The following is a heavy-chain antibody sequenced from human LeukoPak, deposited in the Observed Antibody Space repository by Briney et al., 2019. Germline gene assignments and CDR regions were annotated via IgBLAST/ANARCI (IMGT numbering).Heavy chain of an antibody. J-gene: IGHJ5*02. CDR2: IIPIFGTA. Sequence: GASVKVSCKASGGTFSSYAISWVRQAPGQGLEWMGGIIPIFGTANYAQKFQGRVTITADESTSTAYMELSSLRSEDTAVYYCASGGYGVGYSSSWYARFDPWGQGTLVTVSS. V-gene: IGHV1-69*13. CDR1: GGTFSSYA. CDR3: ASGGYGVGYSSSWYARFDP. D-gene: IGHD6-13*01.